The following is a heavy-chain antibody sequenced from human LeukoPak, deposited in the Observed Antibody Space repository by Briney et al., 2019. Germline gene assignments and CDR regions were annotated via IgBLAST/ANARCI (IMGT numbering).Heavy chain of an antibody. D-gene: IGHD3-10*01. CDR3: ARSITMVRGVIISDYYYGMDA. CDR2: IWYDGSNK. CDR1: GFTFSSYG. V-gene: IGHV3-33*01. J-gene: IGHJ6*02. Sequence: GGSLRLSCAASGFTFSSYGMHWVRQAPGKGPEWVAVIWYDGSNKYYADSVKGRFTISRDNSKNTLYLQMNSLRAEDTAVYYCARSITMVRGVIISDYYYGMDAWGQGTTVTVSS.